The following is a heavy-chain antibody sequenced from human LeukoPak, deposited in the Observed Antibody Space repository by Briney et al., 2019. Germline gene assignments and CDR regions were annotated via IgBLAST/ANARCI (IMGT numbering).Heavy chain of an antibody. Sequence: ASVKVSCKASGYTFSGFYVHWVRQAPGQGLEWMGIIKVSGGRTEYAQKFQGRVTVTRDMSTSTVYIELNNLRSEDTAVYYCAREPPESYYFDNWGQGTLVTVSS. CDR2: IKVSGGRT. CDR1: GYTFSGFY. J-gene: IGHJ4*02. V-gene: IGHV1-46*01. CDR3: AREPPESYYFDN.